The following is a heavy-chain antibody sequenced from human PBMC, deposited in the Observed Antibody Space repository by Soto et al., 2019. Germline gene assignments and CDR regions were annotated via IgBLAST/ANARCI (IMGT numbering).Heavy chain of an antibody. Sequence: GGSLRLSCAASGFTFDDYAMHWVRQAPGKGLEWVSGISWNSGSIGYADSVKGRFTISRDNAKNSLYLQMNSLRAEDTALYYCAKDRAYSGYDLDYWGQGTLVTVSS. V-gene: IGHV3-9*01. J-gene: IGHJ4*02. CDR1: GFTFDDYA. CDR3: AKDRAYSGYDLDY. D-gene: IGHD5-12*01. CDR2: ISWNSGSI.